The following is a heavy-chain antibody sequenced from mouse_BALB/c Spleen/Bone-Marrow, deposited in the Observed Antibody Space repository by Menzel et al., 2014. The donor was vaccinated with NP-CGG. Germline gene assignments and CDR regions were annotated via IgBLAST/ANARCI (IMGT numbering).Heavy chain of an antibody. CDR3: TRGKGYTLDY. V-gene: IGHV1-69*02. CDR2: IFPSDSYS. Sequence: QVQLQQSGAELVRPGASVKLSCKTSGYTFTSYWINWVKQRPGQGLEWIGNIFPSDSYSNYNQKFKDKATLTADKSSSTAYMHLTSPTSEDSAVYYCTRGKGYTLDYWGQGTSVTVSS. J-gene: IGHJ4*01. CDR1: GYTFTSYW.